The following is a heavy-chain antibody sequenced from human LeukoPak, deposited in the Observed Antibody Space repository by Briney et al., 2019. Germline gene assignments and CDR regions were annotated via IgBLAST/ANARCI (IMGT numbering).Heavy chain of an antibody. CDR1: GGSFSGYY. CDR2: INHSGST. J-gene: IGHJ1*01. V-gene: IGHV4-34*01. CDR3: ARANYDSSGYHRYFQH. D-gene: IGHD3-22*01. Sequence: PSETLSLTCAVYGGSFSGYYWSWIRQPPGKGLEWIGEINHSGSTNYNPSLKSRVTISVDTSKNQFSLKLSSVTAADTAVYYCARANYDSSGYHRYFQHWGQGTLVTVSS.